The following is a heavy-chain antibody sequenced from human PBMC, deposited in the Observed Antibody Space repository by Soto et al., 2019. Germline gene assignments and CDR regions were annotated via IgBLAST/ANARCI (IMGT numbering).Heavy chain of an antibody. D-gene: IGHD3-16*01. J-gene: IGHJ6*02. CDR1: GGSMSRYY. CDR2: IYYSGNIYYSGNT. CDR3: ARDWNYVRGYNMDV. V-gene: IGHV4-59*12. Sequence: SETLSLTCTVSGGSMSRYYWNWIRQSPGKGLEWIGYIYYSGNIYYSGNTNYNPSLKSRVTISIDRSKNQFSLKLTSVTAADTAVYYCARDWNYVRGYNMDVWGQGTTVTVSS.